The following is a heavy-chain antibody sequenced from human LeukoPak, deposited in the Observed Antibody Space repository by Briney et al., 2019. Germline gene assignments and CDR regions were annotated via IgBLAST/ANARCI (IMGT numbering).Heavy chain of an antibody. CDR3: AADGGAAAGTVDWYFDL. CDR1: GFTFTSSA. Sequence: GTSVKVSCKASGFTFTSSAMQWVRQARGQRLEWIGWIVAGSGNTNYAQKFQERVTITRDMSTSTAYMELSSLRSEDTAVYYCAADGGAAAGTVDWYFDLWGRGTLVTVSS. CDR2: IVAGSGNT. J-gene: IGHJ2*01. D-gene: IGHD6-13*01. V-gene: IGHV1-58*02.